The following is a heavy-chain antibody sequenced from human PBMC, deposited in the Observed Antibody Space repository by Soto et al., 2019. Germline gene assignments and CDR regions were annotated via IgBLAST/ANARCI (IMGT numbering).Heavy chain of an antibody. CDR2: IYYSGST. CDR1: GGSISNYY. J-gene: IGHJ5*02. D-gene: IGHD3-16*02. CDR3: ARSSRLGELSP. V-gene: IGHV4-59*01. Sequence: SETLSLTCTVSGGSISNYYWSWIRQPPGKGLEWIGYIYYSGSTNYNPSLKSRVTISVDTSKSQFSLKLSSVTAADTAVYFCARSSRLGELSPWGQGTLVTVSS.